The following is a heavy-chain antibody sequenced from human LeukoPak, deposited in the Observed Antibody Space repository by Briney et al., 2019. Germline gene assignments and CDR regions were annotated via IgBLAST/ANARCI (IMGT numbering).Heavy chain of an antibody. J-gene: IGHJ3*02. V-gene: IGHV4-39*07. CDR1: GGSISSSSYY. CDR2: IYYSGST. CDR3: ATTTSGGDAFDI. D-gene: IGHD1-26*01. Sequence: SETLSLTCTVSGGSISSSSYYWGWIRQPPGKGLEWIGSIYYSGSTYYNPSLKSRATISVDTSKNQFSLKLSSVTAADTAVYYCATTTSGGDAFDIWGQGTMVTVSS.